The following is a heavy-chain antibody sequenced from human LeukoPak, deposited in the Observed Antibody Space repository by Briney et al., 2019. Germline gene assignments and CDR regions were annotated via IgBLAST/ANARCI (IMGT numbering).Heavy chain of an antibody. D-gene: IGHD6-13*01. V-gene: IGHV4-34*01. J-gene: IGHJ4*02. CDR2: INHSGST. CDR3: ARGGPLGKYSSSWYDY. Sequence: TSETLSLTCAVYGGSFSGYYWSWIRQPPGKGPEWIGEINHSGSTNYNPSLKSRVTISVDTSKNQFSLKLSSVTAADTAVYYCARGGPLGKYSSSWYDYWGQGTLVTVSS. CDR1: GGSFSGYY.